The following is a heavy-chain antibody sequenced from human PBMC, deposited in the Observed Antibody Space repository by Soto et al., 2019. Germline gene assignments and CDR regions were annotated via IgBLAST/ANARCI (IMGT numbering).Heavy chain of an antibody. CDR3: ARLVDYYGSGSYDNWFDP. J-gene: IGHJ5*02. D-gene: IGHD3-10*01. CDR1: GYSFTSYW. Sequence: GESLKISCKGSGYSFTSYWIGWVRQMPGKGLEWMGIIYPGDSDTRYSPSFQGQVTISADKSISTAYLQWSSLKASDTAMYYCARLVDYYGSGSYDNWFDPWGQGTLVTVSS. V-gene: IGHV5-51*01. CDR2: IYPGDSDT.